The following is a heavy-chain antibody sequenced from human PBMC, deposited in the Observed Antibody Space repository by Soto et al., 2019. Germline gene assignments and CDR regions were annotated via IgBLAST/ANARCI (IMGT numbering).Heavy chain of an antibody. V-gene: IGHV3-23*01. CDR2: ISGSGGST. CDR3: AKYPGIRFLEWLRWFGP. D-gene: IGHD3-3*01. CDR1: GFTFSSYA. J-gene: IGHJ5*02. Sequence: EVQLLESGGGLVQPGGSLRLSCAASGFTFSSYAMSWVRQAPGKGLEWVSAISGSGGSTYYGDSVKGRFTISRDNSKNTLYLQMDSLRAEDTAVYYCAKYPGIRFLEWLRWFGPLGQGTLVTVSS.